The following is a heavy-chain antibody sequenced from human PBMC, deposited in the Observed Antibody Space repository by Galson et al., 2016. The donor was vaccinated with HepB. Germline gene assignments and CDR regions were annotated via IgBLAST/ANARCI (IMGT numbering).Heavy chain of an antibody. CDR1: GFTFNNYA. CDR3: ATGGWMAASHF. Sequence: LRLSCAAAGFTFNNYAMHWVRQAPGKGLEWISAISGGGRNTYYADSVKGRFTISRDNSKKTLYLQMNSLRAEDTAVYYCATGGWMAASHFWGQGTLVTVSS. V-gene: IGHV3-23*01. D-gene: IGHD5-24*01. J-gene: IGHJ4*02. CDR2: ISGGGRNT.